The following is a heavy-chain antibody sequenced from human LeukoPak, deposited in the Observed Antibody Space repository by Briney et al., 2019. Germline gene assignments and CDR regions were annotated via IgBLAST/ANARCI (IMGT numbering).Heavy chain of an antibody. D-gene: IGHD3-10*01. V-gene: IGHV3-11*01. Sequence: PGGSLRLSCAASGFTFSGYYISWIRQAPGKGLEWLSYISTSSSTIYYADSVKGRFTISRDNAKNSLYLQMNSLRAEDTAVYYCARDSRGAFDIWGQGTMVTVSS. J-gene: IGHJ3*02. CDR1: GFTFSGYY. CDR3: ARDSRGAFDI. CDR2: ISTSSSTI.